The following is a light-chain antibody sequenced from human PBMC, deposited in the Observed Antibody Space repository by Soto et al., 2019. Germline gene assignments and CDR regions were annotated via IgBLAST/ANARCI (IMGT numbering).Light chain of an antibody. Sequence: NFMLTQPHSVSESPGKTLSISCTRSSGSIANNYVQWYQQRPGSAPTTVIYENNQRLSGVPDRFSGSTDGSSNSASLTISGLQAEDEADYYCSSFTSSITYVFGTGTQLTVL. V-gene: IGLV6-57*04. J-gene: IGLJ1*01. CDR2: ENN. CDR3: SSFTSSITYV. CDR1: SGSIANNY.